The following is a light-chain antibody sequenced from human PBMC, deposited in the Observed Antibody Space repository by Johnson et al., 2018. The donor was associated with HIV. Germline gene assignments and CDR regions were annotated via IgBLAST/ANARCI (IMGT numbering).Light chain of an antibody. CDR2: DNN. J-gene: IGLJ1*01. CDR3: GTWASSLSVV. Sequence: QSVLTQPPSVSAAPGQKVTISCSGSSSNIGNNYVSWYQQLPGTAPKLLIYDNNQRPSGIPDRFSGSKSGTSATLAITGLQTGDEADYYCGTWASSLSVVFGPWTTLSVL. V-gene: IGLV1-51*01. CDR1: SSNIGNNY.